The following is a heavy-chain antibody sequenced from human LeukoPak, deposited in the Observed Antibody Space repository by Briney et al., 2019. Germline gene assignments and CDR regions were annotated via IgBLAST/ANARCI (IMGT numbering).Heavy chain of an antibody. D-gene: IGHD3-22*01. V-gene: IGHV3-30*04. CDR1: GFTFSYYE. CDR3: ARDWFKISTMIVVVITRHEAY. CDR2: ISYDGSNK. Sequence: GGSLRLSCAPSGFTFSYYEMNWVRQAPGKGLERVAVISYDGSNKYYVDSVKGRLTISRDNSKNTLYLQMNSLRAEDTAVYYGARDWFKISTMIVVVITRHEAYWGQGTLVTVSS. J-gene: IGHJ4*02.